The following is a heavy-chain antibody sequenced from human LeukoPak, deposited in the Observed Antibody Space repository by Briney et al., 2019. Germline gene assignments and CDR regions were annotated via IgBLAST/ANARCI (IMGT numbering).Heavy chain of an antibody. V-gene: IGHV3-30*02. Sequence: GGSLRLSCAASGFTFSSYGMHWVRQAPGKGLEWVAFIRYDGSNKYYADSVKGRFTISRDNSKNTPYLQMNSLRAEDTAVYYCAKDKDDGWAQRYFDYWGQGTLVTVSS. D-gene: IGHD5-24*01. CDR1: GFTFSSYG. CDR3: AKDKDDGWAQRYFDY. CDR2: IRYDGSNK. J-gene: IGHJ4*02.